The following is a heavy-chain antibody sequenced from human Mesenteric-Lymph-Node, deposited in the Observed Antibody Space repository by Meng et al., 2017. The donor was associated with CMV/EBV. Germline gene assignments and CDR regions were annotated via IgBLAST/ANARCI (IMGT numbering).Heavy chain of an antibody. Sequence: SETLSLTCTVSGDSLTSGTSYWSWVRQPPGKGLEWIGYVYYSGKISYNPSLESRVTISVDTSKNQFSLKLSSVTAADTAVYYCARGEYCSGGSCYSGANWFDPWGQGTLVTVSS. CDR1: GDSLTSGTSY. CDR3: ARGEYCSGGSCYSGANWFDP. CDR2: VYYSGKI. J-gene: IGHJ5*02. D-gene: IGHD2-15*01. V-gene: IGHV4-61*01.